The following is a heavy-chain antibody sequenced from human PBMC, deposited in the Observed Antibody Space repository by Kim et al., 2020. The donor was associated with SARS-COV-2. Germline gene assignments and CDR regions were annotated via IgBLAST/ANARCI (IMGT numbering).Heavy chain of an antibody. CDR3: TLVYSSDWYASDY. J-gene: IGHJ4*02. CDR2: IKSKTDGGTT. Sequence: GGSLRLSCAASGFTFSNAWMSWVRQAPGKGLEWVGRIKSKTDGGTTDYAAPVKGRFIISRDDSKNTLYLQMNSLKTEDTAVYYCTLVYSSDWYASDYWGQGTLVTVSS. V-gene: IGHV3-15*01. CDR1: GFTFSNAW. D-gene: IGHD6-19*01.